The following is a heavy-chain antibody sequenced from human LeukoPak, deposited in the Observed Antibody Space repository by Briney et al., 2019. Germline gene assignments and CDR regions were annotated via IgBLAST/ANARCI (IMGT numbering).Heavy chain of an antibody. J-gene: IGHJ4*02. CDR3: ATKEAIFGVVYHFDY. V-gene: IGHV1-24*01. CDR1: GYTPTELS. D-gene: IGHD3-3*01. CDR2: FDPEDGET. Sequence: ASVKVSCKVSGYTPTELSMHWVRQAPGKGLEWMGGFDPEDGETIYAQKFQGRVTMTEDTSTDTAYMELSSLRSEDTAVYYCATKEAIFGVVYHFDYWGQGTLVTVSS.